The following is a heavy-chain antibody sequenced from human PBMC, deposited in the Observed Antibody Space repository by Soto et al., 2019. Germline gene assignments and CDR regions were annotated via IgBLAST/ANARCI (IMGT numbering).Heavy chain of an antibody. V-gene: IGHV4-30-4*01. Sequence: QVQLQESGPGLVKPSQTLSLTCTVSVDSITSGTYYWSWIRQPPWKGLEWVGFVFHSGTNFYNPSLQRRVLMSADTSKNQFSLNVRSLTAADTAVYYCSRARGYCTGASCSLFYFYGLDVCGQGTTVSVSS. CDR1: VDSITSGTYY. D-gene: IGHD2-8*02. CDR3: SRARGYCTGASCSLFYFYGLDV. CDR2: VFHSGTN. J-gene: IGHJ6*02.